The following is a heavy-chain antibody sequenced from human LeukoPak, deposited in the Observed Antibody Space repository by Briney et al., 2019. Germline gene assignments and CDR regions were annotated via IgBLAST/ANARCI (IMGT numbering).Heavy chain of an antibody. J-gene: IGHJ4*02. CDR2: ISGSGTST. D-gene: IGHD3-10*01. CDR3: AKTRLLWFGELLDIDY. CDR1: GSTFSSYA. Sequence: GGSLRLSCAASGSTFSSYAMSWVRQAPGMGLEWVSGISGSGTSTYYADSVKGRFTISRDNSKNRLFVQMNSLRAEDTAVYYCAKTRLLWFGELLDIDYWGQGTLVTVSS. V-gene: IGHV3-23*01.